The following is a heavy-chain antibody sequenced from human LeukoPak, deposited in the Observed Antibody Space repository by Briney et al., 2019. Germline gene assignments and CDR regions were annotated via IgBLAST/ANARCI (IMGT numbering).Heavy chain of an antibody. J-gene: IGHJ4*02. CDR3: ARGVPTAMGLDY. CDR1: GGSISSYY. V-gene: IGHV4-59*01. D-gene: IGHD5-18*01. CDR2: IYYSGST. Sequence: SETLCLTCTVSGGSISSYYWSWIRQPPGKGLEWIGYIYYSGSTNYNPSLKSRVTISVDTSKNQFSLKLSSVTAADTAVYYCARGVPTAMGLDYWGQGTLVTASS.